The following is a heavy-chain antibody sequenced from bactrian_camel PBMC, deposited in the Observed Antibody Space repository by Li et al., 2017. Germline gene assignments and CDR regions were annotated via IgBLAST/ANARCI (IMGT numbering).Heavy chain of an antibody. CDR2: VASSGST. CDR3: ATTAGWFPRPCPLLQTYYH. CDR1: GFSARSRC. Sequence: VQLVESGGGSVQAGGSLRLSCAASGFSARSRCMGWFRQAPGKEREGVAAVASSGSTTYTDSVKGRFTISKDNANNTLYLQMNRLQPEDTAMYYCATTAGWFPRPCPLLQTYYHDGARGPRSPSP. V-gene: IGHV3S53*01. D-gene: IGHD1*01. J-gene: IGHJ4*01.